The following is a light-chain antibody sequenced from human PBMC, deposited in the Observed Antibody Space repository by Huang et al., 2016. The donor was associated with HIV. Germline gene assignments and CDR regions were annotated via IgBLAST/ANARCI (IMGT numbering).Light chain of an antibody. Sequence: EVVMPQSPATLSVSPGERVTLSCRASQSVRSSLAWYQQTPGQAPRLPIYEASTRAKCSPARFSASGSGTDFTRTISSLQSEDFAVYYGQQYNDWPPLTFGGGTKVAIK. CDR2: EAS. CDR1: QSVRSS. J-gene: IGKJ4*01. V-gene: IGKV3-15*01. CDR3: QQYNDWPPLT.